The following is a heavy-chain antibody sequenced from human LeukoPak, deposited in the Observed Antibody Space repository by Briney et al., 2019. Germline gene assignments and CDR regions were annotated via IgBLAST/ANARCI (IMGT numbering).Heavy chain of an antibody. J-gene: IGHJ5*02. CDR2: IYHSGST. D-gene: IGHD2-15*01. V-gene: IGHV4-4*02. CDR1: GGSISSSNW. Sequence: PSETLSLTCAVSGGSISSSNWWSCVRQPPGKGLELTGEIYHSGSTNYNPSLKSRVTISVDKSKNQFSLKLSSVTAADTAVYYCARRVYISGVGTNLFDPWGQGTLVTVSS. CDR3: ARRVYISGVGTNLFDP.